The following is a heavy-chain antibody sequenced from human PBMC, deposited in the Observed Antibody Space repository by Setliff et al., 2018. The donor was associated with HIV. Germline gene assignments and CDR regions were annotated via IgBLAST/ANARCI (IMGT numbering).Heavy chain of an antibody. CDR3: ARDPYSTDYYYYMDV. CDR1: GFTFTGYY. V-gene: IGHV1-2*02. J-gene: IGHJ6*03. Sequence: GASVKVYCKASGFTFTGYYIHWVRQAPGQGLEWMGWITPNSGGTNYAQKFQGRVTMTRDTSISTAYMELSRLRSDDTAVYYCARDPYSTDYYYYMDVWGKGTTVTVSS. D-gene: IGHD4-4*01. CDR2: ITPNSGGT.